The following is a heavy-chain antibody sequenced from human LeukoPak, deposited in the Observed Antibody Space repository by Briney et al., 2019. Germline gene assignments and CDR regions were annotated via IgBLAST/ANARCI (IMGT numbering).Heavy chain of an antibody. CDR2: IYYSGST. D-gene: IGHD3-22*01. V-gene: IGHV4-59*01. CDR3: ARDGHYYDSSGYLLYAFDI. Sequence: SETLSLTCTVSGGSISNYYWSWIRQPPGKGLEWIGFIYYSGSTNYNPSLKSRVTISVDTSKNQFSLKVGSVTPADTAVYYCARDGHYYDSSGYLLYAFDIWGQGTMVTVSS. J-gene: IGHJ3*02. CDR1: GGSISNYY.